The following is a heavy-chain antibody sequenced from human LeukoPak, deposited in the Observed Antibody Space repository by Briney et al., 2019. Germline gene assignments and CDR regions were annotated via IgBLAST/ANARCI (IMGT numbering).Heavy chain of an antibody. J-gene: IGHJ4*02. CDR2: ISAYNGNT. CDR3: ARGAKTIAVAGTPPGY. CDR1: GGTFSSYA. V-gene: IGHV1-18*01. D-gene: IGHD6-19*01. Sequence: ASVKVSCKASGGTFSSYAISWVRQAPGQGLEWMGWISAYNGNTNYAQKLQGRVTMTTDTSTSTAYMELRSLRSDDTAVYYCARGAKTIAVAGTPPGYWGQGTLVTVSS.